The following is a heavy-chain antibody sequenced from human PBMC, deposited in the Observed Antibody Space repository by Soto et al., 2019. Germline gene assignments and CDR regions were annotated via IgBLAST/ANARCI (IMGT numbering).Heavy chain of an antibody. CDR2: ISENGGRRGGT. CDR1: GFSFSSSA. Sequence: GGSLRLSCTASGFSFSSSAMTWDRQAPGQGLEWVASISENGGRRGGTYYADSVKGRFTISRDNSKNTLYLQMDRLRVEDTAVYYCGRCTSTSCHLGSDYWGQGTLVTVSS. D-gene: IGHD2-2*01. CDR3: GRCTSTSCHLGSDY. J-gene: IGHJ4*02. V-gene: IGHV3-23*01.